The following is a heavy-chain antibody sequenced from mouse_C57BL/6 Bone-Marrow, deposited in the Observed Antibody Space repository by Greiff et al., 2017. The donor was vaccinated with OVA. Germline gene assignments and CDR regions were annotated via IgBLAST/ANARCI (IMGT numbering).Heavy chain of an antibody. J-gene: IGHJ1*03. V-gene: IGHV1-42*01. CDR2: INPSTGGT. Sequence: VQLQQSGPELVKPGASVKISCKASGYSFTGYYMNWVKQSPEKSLEWIGEINPSTGGTTYNQKFKAKATLTVDKSSSTAYMQLKSLTSEASAVYYCARSPSYYGSSRHWYFDVWGTGTTVTVSS. CDR3: ARSPSYYGSSRHWYFDV. D-gene: IGHD1-1*01. CDR1: GYSFTGYY.